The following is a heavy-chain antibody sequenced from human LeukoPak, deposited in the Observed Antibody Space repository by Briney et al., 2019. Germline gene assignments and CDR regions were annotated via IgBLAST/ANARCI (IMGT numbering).Heavy chain of an antibody. CDR2: ISGSGGDS. Sequence: GGSLRLSCAASGFGFSKYAMAWVRQAPGKGLEWVSGISGSGGDSYYADSVKGRFTISRDNAKNSLYLQMNSLRAEDTAVYYCARDFSGSYDYWGQGTLVTVSS. J-gene: IGHJ4*02. CDR3: ARDFSGSYDY. D-gene: IGHD1-26*01. V-gene: IGHV3-21*01. CDR1: GFGFSKYA.